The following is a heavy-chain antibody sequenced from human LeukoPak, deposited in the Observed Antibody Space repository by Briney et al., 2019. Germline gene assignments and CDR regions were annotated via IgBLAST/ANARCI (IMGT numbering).Heavy chain of an antibody. Sequence: GGSLRLSCTVSGFTFSSYWMTWVRQAPGKGLEWVANIRQDESEKYYVDSVKGRFTISRDNAKNSLYLQMNSLRAEDTAVYYCARDSGSAYYYGSGTYYYDAFDFWGQGTTVTVSS. CDR2: IRQDESEK. CDR3: ARDSGSAYYYGSGTYYYDAFDF. CDR1: GFTFSSYW. D-gene: IGHD3-10*01. V-gene: IGHV3-7*01. J-gene: IGHJ3*01.